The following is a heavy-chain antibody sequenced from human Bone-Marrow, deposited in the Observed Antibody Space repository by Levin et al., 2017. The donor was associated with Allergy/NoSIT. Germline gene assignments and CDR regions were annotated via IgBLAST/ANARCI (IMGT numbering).Heavy chain of an antibody. V-gene: IGHV4-59*13. D-gene: IGHD5-12*01. CDR1: GGSMRNYY. CDR2: MYYSGST. Sequence: SQTLSLTCTISGGSMRNYYWSWIRQPPGKGLECIAYMYYSGSTNYNPSLKSRVTISVEMSKNQFSLKLNSVAAADTGVYYCARMVNGYAQHDYWGQGTLVTVSS. CDR3: ARMVNGYAQHDY. J-gene: IGHJ4*02.